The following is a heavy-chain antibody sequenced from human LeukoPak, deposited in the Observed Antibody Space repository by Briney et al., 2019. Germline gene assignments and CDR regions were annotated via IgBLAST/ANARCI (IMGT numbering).Heavy chain of an antibody. CDR2: ISGSGGST. J-gene: IGHJ4*02. CDR3: AKRVPAAGVTFDY. V-gene: IGHV3-23*01. Sequence: GGSLRLSCAASGFTFSSYAMSWVREAPGKGLGWGSAISGSGGSTYYADSVKGRFTISRDNSKNTLYLQMNSLRAEDTAVYYCAKRVPAAGVTFDYWGQGTLVTVSS. CDR1: GFTFSSYA. D-gene: IGHD2-2*01.